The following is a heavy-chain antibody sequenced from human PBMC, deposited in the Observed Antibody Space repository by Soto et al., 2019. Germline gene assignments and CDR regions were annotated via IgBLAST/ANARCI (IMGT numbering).Heavy chain of an antibody. V-gene: IGHV1-18*04. CDR3: ARDEGIRGLEF. J-gene: IGHJ4*02. CDR1: GYTFSNYG. CDR2: ISGYNGNT. D-gene: IGHD3-10*01. Sequence: QVQLVQSGPEVKKPGASVKVSCKASGYTFSNYGISWVRQAPGQGLEWMGWISGYNGNTAYARNLQDRVTMIIDAPTTTAYMELRSLRSDDTAVYYCARDEGIRGLEFRGLGTLVTVSS.